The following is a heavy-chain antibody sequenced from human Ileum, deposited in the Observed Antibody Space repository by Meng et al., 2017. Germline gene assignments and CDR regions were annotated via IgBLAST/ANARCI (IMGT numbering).Heavy chain of an antibody. V-gene: IGHV1-18*01. CDR2: ISAYNGNT. CDR1: GYTFTSYG. CDR3: ARDGHYYDSGSYKYYYYGMDV. Sequence: SVKVSCKASGYTFTSYGISWVRQAPGQGLEWMGWISAYNGNTNYAQKLQGRVTMTTDTSTSTAYMELRSLRSDDTAVYYCARDGHYYDSGSYKYYYYGMDVWGQGTTVTVSS. D-gene: IGHD3-10*01. J-gene: IGHJ6*02.